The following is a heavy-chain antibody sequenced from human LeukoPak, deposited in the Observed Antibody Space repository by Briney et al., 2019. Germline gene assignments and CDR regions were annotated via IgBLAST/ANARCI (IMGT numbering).Heavy chain of an antibody. CDR2: MFYGGRA. CDR1: GGSITNSDKH. V-gene: IGHV4-39*01. J-gene: IGHJ5*02. Sequence: SETLSLTCSVSGGSITNSDKHWGWIRQPPGKGLEWIGSMFYGGRAFYSPSLKRRVTISVDTSRNQYSLRLHSVTAADSAVYYCAGHALVTSISTYNWFDPWGQGTLVTVSS. D-gene: IGHD2-21*02. CDR3: AGHALVTSISTYNWFDP.